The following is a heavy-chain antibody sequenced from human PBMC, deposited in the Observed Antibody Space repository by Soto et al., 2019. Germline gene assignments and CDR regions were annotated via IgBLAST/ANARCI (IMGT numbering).Heavy chain of an antibody. CDR3: AREGIAAAGTYWFDP. CDR1: GGSISSGDYY. J-gene: IGHJ5*02. Sequence: SETLSLTCTVSGGSISSGDYYWSWIRQPPGKGLEWIGYIYYSGSTYYNPSLKSRVTISVDTSKNQFSLKLSSVTAADTAVYYCAREGIAAAGTYWFDPWGQGTLVTVSS. D-gene: IGHD6-13*01. CDR2: IYYSGST. V-gene: IGHV4-30-4*01.